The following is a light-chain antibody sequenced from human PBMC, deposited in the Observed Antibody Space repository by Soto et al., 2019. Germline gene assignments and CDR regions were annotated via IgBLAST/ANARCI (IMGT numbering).Light chain of an antibody. V-gene: IGKV3-15*01. Sequence: ETVMTQSPGTLSVSPGDRATLSCRASQSVSSNLAWYQQKPGQAPRLLIYGASTRATGIPARFSGSGSGTEFTLTISSLQSEDFAVYYCQQYNNWPPGTFGQGTKVEIK. CDR3: QQYNNWPPGT. CDR2: GAS. CDR1: QSVSSN. J-gene: IGKJ1*01.